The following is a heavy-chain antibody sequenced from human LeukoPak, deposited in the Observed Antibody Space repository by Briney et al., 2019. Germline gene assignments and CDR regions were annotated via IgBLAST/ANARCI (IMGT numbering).Heavy chain of an antibody. CDR2: IAPIFGTA. J-gene: IGHJ4*02. CDR3: ASASRYYYDSSGYYSERG. V-gene: IGHV1-69*06. Sequence: GSSVKVSCKASGGTFSSYAISWVRQAPGQGLEWMGRIAPIFGTANYAQKFQGRVTITADKSTSTAYMELSSLRSEDTAVYYCASASRYYYDSSGYYSERGWGQGTLVTVSS. D-gene: IGHD3-22*01. CDR1: GGTFSSYA.